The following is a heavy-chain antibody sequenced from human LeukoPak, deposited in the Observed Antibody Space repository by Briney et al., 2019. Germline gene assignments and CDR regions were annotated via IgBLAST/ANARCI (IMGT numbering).Heavy chain of an antibody. Sequence: PSETLSLTCAVYGGSFSGYYWSWTRQPPGKGLEWFGSISYSGGTAYNPSLRSRVTISVDTSKNQFSLKVNSVTAADTAVYYCAREVEYYDSSGYRPHAFDIWGQGTLVTVSA. J-gene: IGHJ3*02. CDR3: AREVEYYDSSGYRPHAFDI. V-gene: IGHV4-34*01. CDR1: GGSFSGYY. CDR2: ISYSGGT. D-gene: IGHD3-22*01.